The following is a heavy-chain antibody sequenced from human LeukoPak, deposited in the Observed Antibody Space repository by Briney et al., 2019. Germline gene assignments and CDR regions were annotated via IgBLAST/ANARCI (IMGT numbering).Heavy chain of an antibody. CDR2: IKQDGSEK. D-gene: IGHD3-10*01. CDR3: AREISSYYYGSGSVDY. V-gene: IGHV3-7*01. CDR1: GCTFSSYL. Sequence: GGSLRLSCAASGCTFSSYLMSWVRQAGGKGLGWVANIKQDGSEKYYVDSLKGRFTIPRHNAKNSLYLQMNSLRADDTAVYYCAREISSYYYGSGSVDYWGQGTLVTVSS. J-gene: IGHJ4*02.